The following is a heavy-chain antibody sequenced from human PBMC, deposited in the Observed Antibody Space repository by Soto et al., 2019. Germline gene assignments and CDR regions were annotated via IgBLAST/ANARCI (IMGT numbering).Heavy chain of an antibody. D-gene: IGHD6-19*01. CDR3: ATDDQQCLVFVMYFQH. V-gene: IGHV3-30-3*01. CDR2: ISYDGSNK. J-gene: IGHJ1*01. Sequence: QVQLVESGGGVVQPGRSLRLSCAASGFTFSSYAMHWVRQAPGKGLAWVAVISYDGSNKYYEDSVKGRFTTSRDNSKNTLYLKMNSPRAEDTAVYYWATDDQQCLVFVMYFQHWGQGTVATVSS. CDR1: GFTFSSYA.